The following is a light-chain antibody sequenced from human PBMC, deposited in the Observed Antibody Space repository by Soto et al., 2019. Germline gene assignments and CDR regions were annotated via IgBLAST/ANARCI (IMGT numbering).Light chain of an antibody. CDR1: SSNIGNQY. Sequence: QSVLTQPPSVSAAPGQKVTISCSGSSSNIGNQYVSWYQQLPQTAPKLLIYDNYKRPSGIPDRFSGSKSGTSATLGIAGLQTGDEADYYCASWDGSVIAVVFGGGTKLTVL. CDR3: ASWDGSVIAVV. J-gene: IGLJ2*01. V-gene: IGLV1-51*01. CDR2: DNY.